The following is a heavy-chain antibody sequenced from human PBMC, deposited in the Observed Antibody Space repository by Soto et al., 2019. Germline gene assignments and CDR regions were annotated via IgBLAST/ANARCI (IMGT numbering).Heavy chain of an antibody. Sequence: GGSLRLSCAASGFNFSGYPMTWVRQAPGNGLEWVSTISGSGSTTYFADSVKGRFTISRGNSKNTVYLHMDSMRAEDTAVYFCTTVNRILREEYYYYGMDAWGQGTTVTVTS. D-gene: IGHD2-15*01. CDR3: TTVNRILREEYYYYGMDA. V-gene: IGHV3-23*01. CDR2: ISGSGSTT. J-gene: IGHJ6*02. CDR1: GFNFSGYP.